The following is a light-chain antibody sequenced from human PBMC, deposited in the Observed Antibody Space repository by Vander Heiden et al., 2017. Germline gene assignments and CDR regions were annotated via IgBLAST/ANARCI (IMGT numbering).Light chain of an antibody. CDR3: QQYNNWAPWT. CDR2: GAS. Sequence: EIVMTQSPATLSVSPGERATLSCRASQSVSSTLAWYQQKPGQAPRLLISGASTMATGIPARFSGSGSGIEFTLTISSPQSEDFAVYYCQQYNNWAPWTFGQGTKVEIK. CDR1: QSVSST. V-gene: IGKV3-15*01. J-gene: IGKJ1*01.